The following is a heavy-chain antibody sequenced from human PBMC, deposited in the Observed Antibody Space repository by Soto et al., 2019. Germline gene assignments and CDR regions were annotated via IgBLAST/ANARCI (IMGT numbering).Heavy chain of an antibody. CDR2: ISANDVGT. J-gene: IGHJ4*02. CDR3: AKANDDYNWDNRPPFDY. V-gene: IGHV3-23*01. D-gene: IGHD1-20*01. CDR1: GFTLRNYA. Sequence: GGSLRLSCEASGFTLRNYAMTWVRQAPGKGLEWVSLISANDVGTYYAESVKTRFTISTDQSRNTVYLQMDSLRADDTAIYYCAKANDDYNWDNRPPFDYWGQGTLVTVSS.